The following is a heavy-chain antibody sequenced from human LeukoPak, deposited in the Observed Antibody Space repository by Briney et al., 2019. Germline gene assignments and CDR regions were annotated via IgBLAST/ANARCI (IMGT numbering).Heavy chain of an antibody. J-gene: IGHJ6*02. Sequence: SETLSLTCTVSGGSISSYYWSWIRQPPGKGLEWIGYIYYSGSTNYNPSLKSRVTISVDTSKNQFSLKLSSVTAADTAVYYCARLIAAAGTGGRPYYYYGMDVWGQGTTVTVSS. D-gene: IGHD6-13*01. CDR1: GGSISSYY. CDR2: IYYSGST. CDR3: ARLIAAAGTGGRPYYYYGMDV. V-gene: IGHV4-59*08.